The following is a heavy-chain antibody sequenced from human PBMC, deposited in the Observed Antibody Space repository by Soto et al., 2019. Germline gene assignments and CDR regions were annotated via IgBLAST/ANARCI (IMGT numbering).Heavy chain of an antibody. D-gene: IGHD1-1*01. CDR3: VRGDNWNDEASDY. V-gene: IGHV3-30-3*01. CDR2: ISYDGNNK. Sequence: GGSLRLSCAASGFTFSSYAMHWVRQAPGKGLEWVTFISYDGNNKYYADSVKGPFTISRDNSDNTLYLQMNSLRAEDTAVYYCVRGDNWNDEASDYWGQGTLVTVSS. J-gene: IGHJ4*02. CDR1: GFTFSSYA.